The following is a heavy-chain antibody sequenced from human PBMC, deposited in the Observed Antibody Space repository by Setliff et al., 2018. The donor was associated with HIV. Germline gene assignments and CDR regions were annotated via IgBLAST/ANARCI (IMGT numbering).Heavy chain of an antibody. CDR3: AKDSARDYYDSSGYYIGIDY. CDR2: ISGSAGST. Sequence: GGSLRLSCAASGFTFSSYAMSWVRQAPGKGLDWVSAISGSAGSTYYADSVKGRFTISRDNSKNTLYLQMNSLRAEDTAVYYCAKDSARDYYDSSGYYIGIDYWGRGTLVTVSS. J-gene: IGHJ4*02. D-gene: IGHD3-22*01. CDR1: GFTFSSYA. V-gene: IGHV3-23*01.